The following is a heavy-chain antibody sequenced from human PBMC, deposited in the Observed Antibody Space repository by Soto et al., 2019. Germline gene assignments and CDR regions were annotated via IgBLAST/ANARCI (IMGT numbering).Heavy chain of an antibody. CDR2: FDPEDGET. CDR3: ATDASIWFGDIPAAAFDI. V-gene: IGHV1-24*01. Sequence: GASVTVSCKVSGYTLTELSMHWVRQAPGKGLEWMGGFDPEDGETIYAQKFQGRVTMTEDTSTDTAYMELSSPRSEDTAVYYCATDASIWFGDIPAAAFDIWGQGTMVTVSS. D-gene: IGHD3-10*01. CDR1: GYTLTELS. J-gene: IGHJ3*02.